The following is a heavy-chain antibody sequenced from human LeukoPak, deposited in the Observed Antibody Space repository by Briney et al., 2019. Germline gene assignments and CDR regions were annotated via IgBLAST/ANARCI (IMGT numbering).Heavy chain of an antibody. Sequence: ASVKVSCKVSGYTLTELSMHWVRQAPGKGLEWMGGFDPEDGETIYAQKFQGRVTMTEDTSTDTVYMELSSLRSEDTAVYYCATCSGGSCYGLNYYYYGMDVWGKGTTVTVSS. V-gene: IGHV1-24*01. CDR3: ATCSGGSCYGLNYYYYGMDV. D-gene: IGHD2-15*01. CDR2: FDPEDGET. CDR1: GYTLTELS. J-gene: IGHJ6*04.